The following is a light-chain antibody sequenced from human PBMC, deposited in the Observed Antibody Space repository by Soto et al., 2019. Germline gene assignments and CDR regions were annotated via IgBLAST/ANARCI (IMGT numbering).Light chain of an antibody. J-gene: IGKJ4*02. CDR2: GAS. CDR1: QTIGKF. V-gene: IGKV1-39*01. CDR3: QQSYTTPPT. Sequence: DIQMTQSPSSLSASVGDGVTITCRASQTIGKFLHWYHQKPGKAPNLLIYGASNLQSGVQSRFSGSVSVTEFTLTISSLQPEDFATYYCQQSYTTPPTFGGGTKVEIK.